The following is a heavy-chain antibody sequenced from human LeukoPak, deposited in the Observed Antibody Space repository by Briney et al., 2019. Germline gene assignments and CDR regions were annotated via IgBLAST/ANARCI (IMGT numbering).Heavy chain of an antibody. D-gene: IGHD3-22*01. CDR1: GFTFSSYA. Sequence: GGSLRLSCAASGFTFSSYAMSWVRQAPGKGLEWVSAISGSGGSTYYADSVKGRFTISRDNSKNTLYLQMNSLRAEDTAVYYCAKRDAHYYDSSGYYSAHFDYWGQGTLVTVSS. J-gene: IGHJ4*02. CDR2: ISGSGGST. V-gene: IGHV3-23*01. CDR3: AKRDAHYYDSSGYYSAHFDY.